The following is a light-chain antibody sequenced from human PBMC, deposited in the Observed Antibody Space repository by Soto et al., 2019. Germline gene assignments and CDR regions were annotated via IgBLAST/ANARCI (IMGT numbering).Light chain of an antibody. J-gene: IGLJ1*01. CDR2: DVS. Sequence: QSVLTQPPSVSGSPGQSVTISCTGTSSDVGGYNYVAWYQQHPGKAPKVMIYDVSKRPSGVPDRFSGSKSGNTASLTISGLHAEDEADYYCCSTAGNLEVFGTGTKLTVL. CDR1: SSDVGGYNY. CDR3: CSTAGNLEV. V-gene: IGLV2-11*01.